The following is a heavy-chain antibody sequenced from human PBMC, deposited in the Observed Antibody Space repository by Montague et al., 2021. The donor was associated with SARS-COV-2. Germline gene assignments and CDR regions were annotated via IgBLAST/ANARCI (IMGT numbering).Heavy chain of an antibody. J-gene: IGHJ6*02. V-gene: IGHV4-34*01. Sequence: SETLSLTCAVYGGSFSGYYWSWIRQPPGKGLEWIGEINHSGSTNSNPSLKSRVTISVDTSKNQFSLKLSAVTAADTAAYYCARGGTVTTFYYYYYGMDVWGQGTTVTVSS. CDR2: INHSGST. D-gene: IGHD4-17*01. CDR3: ARGGTVTTFYYYYYGMDV. CDR1: GGSFSGYY.